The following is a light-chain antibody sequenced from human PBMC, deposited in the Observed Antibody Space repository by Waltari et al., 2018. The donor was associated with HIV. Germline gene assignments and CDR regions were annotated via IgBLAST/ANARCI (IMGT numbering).Light chain of an antibody. CDR2: DAS. CDR1: QSVSSY. Sequence: EIVLTQSPATLSLSPAERATLSCRASQSVSSYLAWYQQKPGQAPRLLIYDASNRATGIPARFSGSGSGTDFTLTISSLEPEDFAVYYCQQRSNWSLVTFGGGTKVEIK. CDR3: QQRSNWSLVT. J-gene: IGKJ4*01. V-gene: IGKV3-11*01.